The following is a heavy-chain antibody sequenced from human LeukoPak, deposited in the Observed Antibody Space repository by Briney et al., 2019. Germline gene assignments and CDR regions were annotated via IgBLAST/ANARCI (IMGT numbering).Heavy chain of an antibody. D-gene: IGHD3-16*01. J-gene: IGHJ5*02. CDR1: GFTFNTYA. CDR3: AKDLGPQAFTYFDP. CDR2: ISSDGGNR. V-gene: IGHV3-30*18. Sequence: QSGGSLRLSCAASGFTFNTYAVHWVRQARGKGLEWVALISSDGGNRRYVDSVKGRFTISRDNSKNTLYLQMDSLRLEDTAVYFCAKDLGPQAFTYFDPWGQGTLVTVSS.